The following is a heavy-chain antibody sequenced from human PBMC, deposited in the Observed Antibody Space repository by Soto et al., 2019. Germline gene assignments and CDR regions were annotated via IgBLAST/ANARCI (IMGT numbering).Heavy chain of an antibody. CDR2: IYSGGGT. CDR1: GVSISSYY. D-gene: IGHD3-9*01. V-gene: IGHV4-59*01. J-gene: IGHJ6*02. CDR3: AREKTPMSPHYFYYGMDV. Sequence: SETLSLTCTFSGVSISSYYWILIRQPTGKGLEWIGYIYSGGGTNYSPSFMGRVTISVDTTDNQFSLKLNSVTAADTAVYYCAREKTPMSPHYFYYGMDVWGQGTTVTVSS.